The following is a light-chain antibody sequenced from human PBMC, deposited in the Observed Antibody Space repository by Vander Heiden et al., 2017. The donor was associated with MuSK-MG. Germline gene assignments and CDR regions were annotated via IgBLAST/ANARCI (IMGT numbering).Light chain of an antibody. V-gene: IGLV3-1*01. J-gene: IGLJ2*01. CDR3: QAWDTSTAV. CDR1: KLGNKY. Sequence: SYELTQPPSVSVSPGQTASITCSGDKLGNKYACWYQQKPGQSPVLVIYQDIKRPSGIPERFSGSNSGNTATLTISGTQAMDEAYYYCQAWDTSTAVLGGGTKLTVL. CDR2: QDI.